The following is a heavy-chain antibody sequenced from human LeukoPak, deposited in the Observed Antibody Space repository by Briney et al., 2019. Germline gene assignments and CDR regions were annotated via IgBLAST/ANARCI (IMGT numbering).Heavy chain of an antibody. CDR2: ISSSSSYI. D-gene: IGHD3-22*01. J-gene: IGHJ4*02. CDR1: GFTFSSYS. Sequence: GGSLRLSCAASGFTFSSYSMNWVRQAPGKGLEWVSSISSSSSYIYYADSVKGRFTISRDNAKNSLYLQMNSLRAEDTAVYYCARDYYDSSGYQRPIDYWGQGTLVTVSS. CDR3: ARDYYDSSGYQRPIDY. V-gene: IGHV3-21*04.